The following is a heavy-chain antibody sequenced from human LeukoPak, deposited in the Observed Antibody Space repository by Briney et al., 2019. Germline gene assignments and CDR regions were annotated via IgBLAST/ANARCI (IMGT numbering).Heavy chain of an antibody. Sequence: AGYLRLSCAASGFTFSSYSVNWVRQAPGKGLEWVSSISSRSSYIYYADSVKGRFTISRDNAKNSLYLQMNSLRAEDTAVYYCAREGGGIAAGVYYFDYWGQGTLVTVSS. J-gene: IGHJ4*02. CDR1: GFTFSSYS. CDR2: ISSRSSYI. CDR3: AREGGGIAAGVYYFDY. D-gene: IGHD6-13*01. V-gene: IGHV3-21*01.